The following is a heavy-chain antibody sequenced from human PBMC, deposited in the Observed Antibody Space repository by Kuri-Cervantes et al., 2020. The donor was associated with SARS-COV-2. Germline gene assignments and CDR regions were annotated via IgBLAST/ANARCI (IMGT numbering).Heavy chain of an antibody. CDR1: GYTFTSYG. Sequence: ASVKVSCKASGYTFTSYGISWVRQAPGQGLEWMGWISAYNGNTNYAQILQGRVTMTTDTSTNTAFMELRGLRSFDTAVYYCARSHTLYGGNSSPWDYWGQGTLVTVSS. CDR2: ISAYNGNT. V-gene: IGHV1-18*01. D-gene: IGHD4-23*01. CDR3: ARSHTLYGGNSSPWDY. J-gene: IGHJ4*02.